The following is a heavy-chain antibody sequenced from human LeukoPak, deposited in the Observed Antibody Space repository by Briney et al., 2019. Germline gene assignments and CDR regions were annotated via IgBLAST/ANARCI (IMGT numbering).Heavy chain of an antibody. CDR3: ARPSYGASDY. J-gene: IGHJ4*02. CDR1: GGSISSYY. Sequence: SETLSLTCTVSGGSISSYYWSWIRQPPGEGLEWIGYIYYSGSTNYNPSLKSRVTISVDTSKNQFSLKLSSVTAADTAVYYCARPSYGASDYWGQGTLVTVSS. CDR2: IYYSGST. D-gene: IGHD4-17*01. V-gene: IGHV4-59*01.